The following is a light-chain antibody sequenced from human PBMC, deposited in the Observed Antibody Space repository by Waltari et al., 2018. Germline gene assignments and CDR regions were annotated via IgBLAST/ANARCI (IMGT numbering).Light chain of an antibody. CDR2: DAS. J-gene: IGKJ4*01. V-gene: IGKV1-5*01. CDR3: QQYDFYSLT. CDR1: HTINNY. Sequence: DIQMTQSPSTLSASEGGRVTITCRASHTINNYLAWYQQKPGKAPKLVIYDASSLESGVPSRFSGSGSGTEFTLTISSLQPDDFATYYCQQYDFYSLTFGGGTRVEIK.